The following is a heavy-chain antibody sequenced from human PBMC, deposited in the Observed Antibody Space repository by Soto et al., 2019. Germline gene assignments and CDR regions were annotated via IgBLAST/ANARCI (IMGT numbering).Heavy chain of an antibody. CDR3: AREGEVTLLMQYALDP. V-gene: IGHV1-2*04. Sequence: ASVKVSCKGSGYTFTGHYMHWVRQAPGQGLEWMGWINPNTGGTNYAQKFQGWVTMTRDTSISTAYMELSRLKSADTAVYYCAREGEVTLLMQYALDPWGPGTRVTVSS. CDR1: GYTFTGHY. CDR2: INPNTGGT. D-gene: IGHD2-21*02. J-gene: IGHJ3*01.